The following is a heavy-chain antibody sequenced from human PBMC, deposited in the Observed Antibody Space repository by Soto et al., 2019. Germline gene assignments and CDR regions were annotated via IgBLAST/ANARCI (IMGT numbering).Heavy chain of an antibody. CDR1: GGSFSGYY. Sequence: SETLSLTCAVYGGSFSGYYWSWIRQPPGKGLEWIGEINHSGSTNYNPSLKSRVTISVDTSKNQFSLKLSSVTAADTAVYYCARGGYDFWSGYYSGLYYYYGMDVWGQGTTVTV. CDR3: ARGGYDFWSGYYSGLYYYYGMDV. CDR2: INHSGST. V-gene: IGHV4-34*01. D-gene: IGHD3-3*01. J-gene: IGHJ6*02.